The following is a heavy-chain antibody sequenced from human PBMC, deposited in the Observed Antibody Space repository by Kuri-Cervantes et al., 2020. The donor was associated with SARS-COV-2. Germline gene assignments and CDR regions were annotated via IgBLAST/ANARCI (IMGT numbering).Heavy chain of an antibody. V-gene: IGHV4-39*01. CDR2: IYYSGST. CDR1: RGSISSSSYY. CDR3: ARGSSSHRPVDY. Sequence: AETLCLTCTLSRGSISSSSYYWGRIRQPPGKGLEWIGSIYYSGSTYYNPSLKSRVTISVDTSKNQFSLKLSSVTAADTAVYYCARGSSSHRPVDYWGQGTLVTVSS. J-gene: IGHJ4*02. D-gene: IGHD6-6*01.